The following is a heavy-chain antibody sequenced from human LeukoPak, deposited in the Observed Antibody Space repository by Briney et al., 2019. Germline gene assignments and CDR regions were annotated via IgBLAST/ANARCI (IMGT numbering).Heavy chain of an antibody. CDR3: TREDRPFCPFAY. CDR1: GGSIDITNY. Sequence: SETLSLTCGVSGGSIDITNYWSLVRQAPGKGLEWIGEISHDGTTNHNPSLRSRVAMSLDRANNQFSLSLTSVTAADTAVYYCTREDRPFCPFAYWGQGVLVTVSS. D-gene: IGHD3-22*01. V-gene: IGHV4-4*02. J-gene: IGHJ4*02. CDR2: ISHDGTT.